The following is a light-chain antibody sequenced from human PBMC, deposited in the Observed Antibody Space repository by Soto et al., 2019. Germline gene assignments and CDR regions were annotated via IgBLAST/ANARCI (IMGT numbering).Light chain of an antibody. Sequence: DIQLTQSPSSLSASVGDRVTITCRASQSISNFLNWYQQRPGQAPKLLISSSSNVQSGVPSRFGGRGSGTDFTLTISGLQPEDAASYCCQQSYNTPRTFGQGTKVEI. CDR2: SSS. V-gene: IGKV1-39*01. CDR3: QQSYNTPRT. CDR1: QSISNF. J-gene: IGKJ1*01.